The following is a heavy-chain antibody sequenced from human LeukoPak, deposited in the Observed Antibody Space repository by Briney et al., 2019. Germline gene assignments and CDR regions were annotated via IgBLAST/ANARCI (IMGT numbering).Heavy chain of an antibody. CDR1: GGSFSGYY. J-gene: IGHJ4*02. D-gene: IGHD3-9*01. CDR3: ARQDYDILTGPTVPYYFDY. Sequence: SETLSLTCAVYGGSFSGYYWSWIRQPPGKGLEWIGYIYYSGSTNYNPSLKSRVTISVDTSKNQFSLKLSSVTAADTAVYYCARQDYDILTGPTVPYYFDYWGQGTLVTVSS. CDR2: IYYSGST. V-gene: IGHV4-59*08.